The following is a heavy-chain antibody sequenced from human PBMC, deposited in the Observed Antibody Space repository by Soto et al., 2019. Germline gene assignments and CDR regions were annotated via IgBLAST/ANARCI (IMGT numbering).Heavy chain of an antibody. D-gene: IGHD6-6*01. CDR1: GGTFSSYA. Sequence: ASVKVSCKASGGTFSSYAISWVRQAPGQGLEWMGGIIPIFGTANYAQKFQGRVTTTADESTSTAYMELSSLRSEDTAVYYCARASRIAARPPFDYWGQGTLVTVSS. V-gene: IGHV1-69*13. CDR2: IIPIFGTA. J-gene: IGHJ4*02. CDR3: ARASRIAARPPFDY.